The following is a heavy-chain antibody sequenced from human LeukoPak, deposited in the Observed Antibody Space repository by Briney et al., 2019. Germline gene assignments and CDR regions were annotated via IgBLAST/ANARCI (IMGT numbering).Heavy chain of an antibody. V-gene: IGHV3-53*04. CDR1: GFTVSSNY. CDR3: ASQPGHSGSWYASGY. J-gene: IGHJ4*02. CDR2: IYSGGST. Sequence: GGSLRLSCAASGFTVSSNYMSWVRQAPGKGLEWVSVIYSGGSTYYADSVKGRFTISRHNSKNTLYLQMNSLRAEDTAVYYCASQPGHSGSWYASGYWGQGTLVTVSS. D-gene: IGHD6-13*01.